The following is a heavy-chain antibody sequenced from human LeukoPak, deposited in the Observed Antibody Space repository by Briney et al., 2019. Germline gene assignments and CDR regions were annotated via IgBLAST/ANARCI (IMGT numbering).Heavy chain of an antibody. J-gene: IGHJ6*03. CDR1: GFTFSDYY. Sequence: GGSLRLSCAASGFTFSDYYMSWIRQAPGKGLECVSYISSSGSTIYYADSVKGRFTISRDNAKNSLYLQMNSLRAEDTAVYYCARGPLPYYYYMDAWGKGTTVTVSS. V-gene: IGHV3-11*04. CDR3: ARGPLPYYYYMDA. CDR2: ISSSGSTI.